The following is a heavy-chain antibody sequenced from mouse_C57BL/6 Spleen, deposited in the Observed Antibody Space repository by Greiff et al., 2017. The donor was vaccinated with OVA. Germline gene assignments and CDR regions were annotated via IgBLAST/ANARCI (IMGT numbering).Heavy chain of an antibody. D-gene: IGHD1-1*01. V-gene: IGHV14-2*01. CDR1: GFNINDYY. Sequence: VQLQQSGAELVKPGASVKLSCTASGFNINDYYMPWVQQRTEQGLEWIGTIDPEDGDTKYAPKFQGRVTITTDTSSNTANLQLSSLTSEDTDVYYCAYYYGRSHYALDYWGQGTSVTVSS. CDR2: IDPEDGDT. J-gene: IGHJ4*01. CDR3: AYYYGRSHYALDY.